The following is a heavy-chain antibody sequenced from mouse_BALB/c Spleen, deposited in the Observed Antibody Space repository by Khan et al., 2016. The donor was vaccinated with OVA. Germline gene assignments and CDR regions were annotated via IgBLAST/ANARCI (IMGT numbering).Heavy chain of an antibody. CDR3: ARSGYEAWFPY. Sequence: EVQLQESGAELVRPGALVKLSCKASGFNIKDYYMHWVKQRPEQGLEWIGWIDPENDNIIYDPKFQGKASITADTSSNTAYLQLSSLTSEDTAVYYCARSGYEAWFPYLGQGTLVTVSA. D-gene: IGHD3-1*01. CDR2: IDPENDNI. CDR1: GFNIKDYY. J-gene: IGHJ3*01. V-gene: IGHV14-1*02.